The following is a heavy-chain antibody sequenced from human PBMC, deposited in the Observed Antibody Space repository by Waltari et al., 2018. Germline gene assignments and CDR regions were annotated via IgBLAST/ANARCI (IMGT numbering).Heavy chain of an antibody. CDR1: GFNFGLYD. CDR3: VKGGTSFDY. V-gene: IGHV3-30*02. J-gene: IGHJ4*02. CDR2: VRNDGGSK. D-gene: IGHD1-26*01. Sequence: QVQLVESGGGVVQAGGSLRLSCAASGFNFGLYDMQWVRQAPGKGLEGLSFVRNDGGSKYFADSVKGRFTISRDNSKNTVFLQLNSLRPEDTGLYYCVKGGTSFDYWGQGARVTVTS.